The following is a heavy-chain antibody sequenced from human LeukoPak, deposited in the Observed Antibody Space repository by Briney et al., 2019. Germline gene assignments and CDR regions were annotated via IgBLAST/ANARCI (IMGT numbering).Heavy chain of an antibody. CDR1: GGSISPYY. Sequence: SETLSLTCTVSGGSISPYYWSWIRQPPGKGLEWLGYIHYSGSTNYNPSLKSRVTISVDTSKNQFSLRLSSVTAADTAVYYCARAFYPGYYSYMAVWGKGTTVTVSS. CDR2: IHYSGST. CDR3: ARAFYPGYYSYMAV. D-gene: IGHD3-3*02. J-gene: IGHJ6*03. V-gene: IGHV4-59*01.